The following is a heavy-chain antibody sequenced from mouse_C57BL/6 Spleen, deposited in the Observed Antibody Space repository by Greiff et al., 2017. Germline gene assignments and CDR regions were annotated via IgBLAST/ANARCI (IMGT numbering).Heavy chain of an antibody. Sequence: DVQLQESGEGLVKPGGSLKLSCAASGFTFSSYAMSWVRQTPEKRLEWVAYISSGGDYIYYADTVKGRFTISRDNARNTLYLQMSSLKSEDTAMYYCTRDISTGPFAYWGQGTLVTVSA. D-gene: IGHD1-1*01. CDR1: GFTFSSYA. J-gene: IGHJ3*01. CDR2: ISSGGDYI. V-gene: IGHV5-9-1*02. CDR3: TRDISTGPFAY.